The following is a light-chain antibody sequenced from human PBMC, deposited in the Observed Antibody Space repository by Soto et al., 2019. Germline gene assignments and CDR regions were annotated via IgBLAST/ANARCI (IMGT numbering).Light chain of an antibody. V-gene: IGLV2-14*01. Sequence: QSALTQPASVSGSPGQSITISCTGTSSDVGGYNYVSWYQQHPGKAPKLMIYDVSNRPSGVSNRFSGSKTGTTASLNISGLQAEDEADYYCSSYTSSSTLVVFGGGTQLTVL. CDR2: DVS. CDR3: SSYTSSSTLVV. J-gene: IGLJ2*01. CDR1: SSDVGGYNY.